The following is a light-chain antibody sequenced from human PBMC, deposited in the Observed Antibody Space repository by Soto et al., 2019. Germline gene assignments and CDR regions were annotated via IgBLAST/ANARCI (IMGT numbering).Light chain of an antibody. Sequence: EIVLTQPPATLSLSPGERATLSCRASQSVSSFLVWYQQKPGQAPRLLISDASNRATGIPGRFSGSGSGTDFSLTISSLEPEDFAVYYCQQRSNWPWTFGQGTKVEIK. CDR3: QQRSNWPWT. J-gene: IGKJ1*01. CDR1: QSVSSF. CDR2: DAS. V-gene: IGKV3-11*01.